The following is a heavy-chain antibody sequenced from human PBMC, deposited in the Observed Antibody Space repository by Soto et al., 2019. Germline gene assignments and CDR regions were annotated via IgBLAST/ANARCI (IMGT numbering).Heavy chain of an antibody. CDR2: INAGNGNT. D-gene: IGHD5-18*01. J-gene: IGHJ5*02. Sequence: QVQLVQSGAEVKKPGASVKVSCKASGYTFTSYAMHWVRQAPGQRLEWMGWINAGNGNTKYSQKFQGRVTITRDTSESTAYMELSSLRSEDTAVYYCARGEYSYGYGIDWFDPWGQGTLVTVSS. CDR1: GYTFTSYA. V-gene: IGHV1-3*01. CDR3: ARGEYSYGYGIDWFDP.